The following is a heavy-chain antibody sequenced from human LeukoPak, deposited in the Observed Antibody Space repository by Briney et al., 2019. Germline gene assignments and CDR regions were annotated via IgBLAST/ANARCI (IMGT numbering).Heavy chain of an antibody. Sequence: GESLKISCKASGYSFTSYWISWVRQMPGKGLEWMGTIYPGDSDTRYSPSIQGQVTISADKSISTAYLQWSSLKASDTAMYYCARQIGVGATASYGMDVWGQGTTVTVSS. CDR2: IYPGDSDT. J-gene: IGHJ6*02. D-gene: IGHD1-26*01. CDR1: GYSFTSYW. V-gene: IGHV5-51*01. CDR3: ARQIGVGATASYGMDV.